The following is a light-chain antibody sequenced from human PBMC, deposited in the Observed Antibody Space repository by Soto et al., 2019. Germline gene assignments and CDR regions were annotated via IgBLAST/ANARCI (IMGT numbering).Light chain of an antibody. CDR2: AAS. CDR1: QGVSSW. V-gene: IGKV1-12*01. J-gene: IGKJ1*01. Sequence: DIQMTQSPSSVSASVGDRVTITCRASQGVSSWSAWYQQKPVKAPKLLMYAASSLQSGVPSGFSSRGSRTDFTLTISSLPPKDFPTYDHHHANSFPWTFDHGNKVEIK. CDR3: HHANSFPWT.